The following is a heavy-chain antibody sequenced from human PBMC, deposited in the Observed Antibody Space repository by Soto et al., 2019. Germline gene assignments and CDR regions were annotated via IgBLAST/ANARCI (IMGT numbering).Heavy chain of an antibody. V-gene: IGHV1-2*04. Sequence: ASVKVSCKASGYTFTGYYMHWVRQAPGQGLEWMGWINPNSGGTNYAQKFQGWVTMTRDTSISTAYMELSRLRSDDTAVYYCARDRHSSDWLLYFDYWGQGTLVTVSS. D-gene: IGHD6-19*01. CDR1: GYTFTGYY. CDR2: INPNSGGT. J-gene: IGHJ4*02. CDR3: ARDRHSSDWLLYFDY.